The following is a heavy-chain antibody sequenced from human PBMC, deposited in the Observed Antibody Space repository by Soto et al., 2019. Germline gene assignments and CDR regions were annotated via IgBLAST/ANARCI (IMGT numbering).Heavy chain of an antibody. J-gene: IGHJ4*02. D-gene: IGHD4-17*01. CDR2: ISDDGSST. Sequence: EVQLVESGGRLVQPGGSLRLSCAASGFTFSSYWMHWVRQVPGKGLVWVSRISDDGSSTSYAESVRGRFIISRDNAKNTLYLQLNSLRAEDTAVYYCARGTVRYHDFGDHWGQGTLVAVSS. V-gene: IGHV3-74*01. CDR3: ARGTVRYHDFGDH. CDR1: GFTFSSYW.